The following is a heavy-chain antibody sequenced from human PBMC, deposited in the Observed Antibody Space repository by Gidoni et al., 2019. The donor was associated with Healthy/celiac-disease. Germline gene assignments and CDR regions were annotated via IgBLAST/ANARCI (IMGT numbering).Heavy chain of an antibody. CDR3: ARVRSPFGEQLVRGNSYYYYGMDV. CDR2: ISYDGSNK. CDR1: GFTFRSYA. V-gene: IGHV3-30*04. J-gene: IGHJ6*02. Sequence: QVQLVESGGGVVQPGRSLRLSCAVSGFTFRSYAMPWVRQAPGKGLEWVAVISYDGSNKYYADSVKGRFTISRDNSKNTLYLQMNSLRAEDTAVYYCARVRSPFGEQLVRGNSYYYYGMDVWGQGTTVTVSS. D-gene: IGHD6-6*01.